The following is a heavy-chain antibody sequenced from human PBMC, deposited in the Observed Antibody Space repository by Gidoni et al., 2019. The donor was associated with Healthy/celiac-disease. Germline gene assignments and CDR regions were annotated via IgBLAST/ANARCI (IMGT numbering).Heavy chain of an antibody. J-gene: IGHJ4*02. CDR1: GGSIRSGAYY. V-gene: IGHV4-30-4*01. CDR2: IYYSGST. CDR3: ARVMAHYYGSGSYFSAGPFY. Sequence: QVQLQESGPGLVKPSQTLSLTCTVSGGSIRSGAYYWSWIRQPPGKGLEWIGYIYYSGSTYYNPSLKSRVTRSVDTSKNQFSLKLSSVTAADTAVYYCARVMAHYYGSGSYFSAGPFYWGQGTLVTVSS. D-gene: IGHD3-10*01.